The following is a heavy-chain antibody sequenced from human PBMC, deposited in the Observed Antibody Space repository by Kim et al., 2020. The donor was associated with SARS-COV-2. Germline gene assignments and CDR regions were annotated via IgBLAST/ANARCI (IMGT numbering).Heavy chain of an antibody. CDR1: GGSISSYY. Sequence: SETLSLTCTVSGGSISSYYWSWIRQPPGKGLEWIGFIYYSGSPTYNPSLKSRVTISVATSKNQFSLKLSSVTAPATAVYYCARGPAYYDFGGGYYRGYM. D-gene: IGHD3-3*01. J-gene: IGHJ6*03. V-gene: IGHV4-59*01. CDR3: ARGPAYYDFGGGYYRGYM. CDR2: IYYSGSP.